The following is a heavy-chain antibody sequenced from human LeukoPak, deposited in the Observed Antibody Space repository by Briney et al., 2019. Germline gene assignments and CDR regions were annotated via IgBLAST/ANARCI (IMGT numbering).Heavy chain of an antibody. CDR2: IRYDGSNK. Sequence: GGSLRLSCAASGFTFSSYGMHWVRQAPGKGLEWVAFIRYDGSNKYYADSVKGRFTISRDNSKNTLYLQMNSLRAEDTAVYYCAKPLGYDDYGGPFDYWGQGTLVTVSS. J-gene: IGHJ4*02. CDR1: GFTFSSYG. V-gene: IGHV3-30*02. CDR3: AKPLGYDDYGGPFDY. D-gene: IGHD4-17*01.